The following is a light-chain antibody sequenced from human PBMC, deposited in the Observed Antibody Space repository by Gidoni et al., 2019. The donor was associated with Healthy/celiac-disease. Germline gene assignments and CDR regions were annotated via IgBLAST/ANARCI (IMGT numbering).Light chain of an antibody. Sequence: DIVMTQSPDYLAVSLGERATINCNSSQSVLYSSNNKTYLAWYQQKPGQPTKLLIYWASTRESGVPDRFIGSGSGTDFTLTISSLQAEDVAVYYCQQYYSTPRTFGQGTKVEIK. CDR2: WAS. CDR1: QSVLYSSNNKTY. V-gene: IGKV4-1*01. J-gene: IGKJ1*01. CDR3: QQYYSTPRT.